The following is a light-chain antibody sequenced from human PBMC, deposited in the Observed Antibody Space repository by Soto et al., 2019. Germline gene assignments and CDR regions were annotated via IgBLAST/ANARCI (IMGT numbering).Light chain of an antibody. CDR1: QSISSW. Sequence: DIQMTQSPSTLSASVGDRFTITCRASQSISSWLAWYQQKPGKAPKLLIYDASNLESGVPSRFSGSGSGTEFTLTISSLQPDDFATYYCQQYNSYPITFGQGTDWRL. J-gene: IGKJ5*01. CDR2: DAS. V-gene: IGKV1-5*01. CDR3: QQYNSYPIT.